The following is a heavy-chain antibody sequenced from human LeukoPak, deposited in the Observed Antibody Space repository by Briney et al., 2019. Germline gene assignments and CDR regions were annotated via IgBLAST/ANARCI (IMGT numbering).Heavy chain of an antibody. CDR2: INHSGST. CDR1: GGSISSSDW. V-gene: IGHV4-4*02. CDR3: ARRRVYYDFWSGYGY. D-gene: IGHD3-3*01. Sequence: SETLSLTCAVSGGSISSSDWWSWVRQPPGKGLEWIGEINHSGSTNYNPSLKSRVTISVDTSKNQFSLKLSSVTAADTAVYYCARRRVYYDFWSGYGYWGQGTLVTVSS. J-gene: IGHJ4*02.